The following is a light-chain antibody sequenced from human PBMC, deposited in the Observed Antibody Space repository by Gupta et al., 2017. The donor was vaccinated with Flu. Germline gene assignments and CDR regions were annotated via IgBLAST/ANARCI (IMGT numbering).Light chain of an antibody. Sequence: EIVFTQSPHTRPLSQGARATLSCWASQSVSSYLAWYQQKPGQAPRLLIYDASNRATGIPARFSGSGSGTDFTLTISSLEPEDFAVYYCQQCSNWPIIFGQGTRLEIK. V-gene: IGKV3-11*01. CDR1: QSVSSY. J-gene: IGKJ5*01. CDR2: DAS. CDR3: QQCSNWPII.